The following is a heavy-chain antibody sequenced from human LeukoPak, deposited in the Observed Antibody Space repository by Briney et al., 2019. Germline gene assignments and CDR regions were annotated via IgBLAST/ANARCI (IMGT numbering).Heavy chain of an antibody. J-gene: IGHJ4*02. CDR2: ISSSGSTI. Sequence: QAGGSLRLSCAASGFTFSSYEMNWVRQAPGKGLEWVSYISSSGSTIYYADSVKGRFTISRDNAKNSLYLQMNSLRAEDTAVYYCARTHTSGVHFNYWGQGTLVTVSS. CDR1: GFTFSSYE. V-gene: IGHV3-48*03. CDR3: ARTHTSGVHFNY. D-gene: IGHD2-8*01.